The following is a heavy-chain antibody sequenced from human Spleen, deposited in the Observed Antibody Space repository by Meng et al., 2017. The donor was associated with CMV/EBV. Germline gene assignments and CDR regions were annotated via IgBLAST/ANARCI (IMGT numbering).Heavy chain of an antibody. CDR2: ISGGGSII. CDR1: GFTFSDHY. D-gene: IGHD3-3*01. CDR3: ARDTSRSDSWSGSFDY. V-gene: IGHV3-11*04. Sequence: GGSLRLSCVVPGFTFSDHYMSWIRLAPGKGLEWLSYISGGGSIIYYADSVKGRFTISRDNAKNSLYLQMNSLRAEDTAVYYCARDTSRSDSWSGSFDYWGQGSLVTVSS. J-gene: IGHJ4*02.